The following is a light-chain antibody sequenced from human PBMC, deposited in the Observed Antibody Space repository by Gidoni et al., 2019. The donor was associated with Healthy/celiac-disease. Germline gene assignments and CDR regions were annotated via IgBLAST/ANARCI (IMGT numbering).Light chain of an antibody. Sequence: EIVMKQSPATLSVSPGERATLSCRASQSVSSNLAWYQHKPGQAPRLLSYGASTRATGIPARFSGSGSGTEFTLTISSLQSEDFAVYYCQQYNNWPPSTCGQGTKLEIK. CDR1: QSVSSN. CDR3: QQYNNWPPST. V-gene: IGKV3-15*01. CDR2: GAS. J-gene: IGKJ2*01.